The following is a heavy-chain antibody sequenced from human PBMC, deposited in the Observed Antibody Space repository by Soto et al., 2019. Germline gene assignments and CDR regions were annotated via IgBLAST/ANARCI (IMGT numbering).Heavy chain of an antibody. V-gene: IGHV4-59*08. D-gene: IGHD3-9*01. CDR3: ASLNLDIVTGYYAFDL. CDR2: ISYSGST. J-gene: IGHJ3*01. CDR1: GGSISGYY. Sequence: SETQSLTCTVSGGSISGYYWSWIRQSPEKGLEYIGYISYSGSTNYNPSLKSRVTTSLDTSKNQFSLKLSSVTAADTAIYYCASLNLDIVTGYYAFDLWGQGTMVTVSS.